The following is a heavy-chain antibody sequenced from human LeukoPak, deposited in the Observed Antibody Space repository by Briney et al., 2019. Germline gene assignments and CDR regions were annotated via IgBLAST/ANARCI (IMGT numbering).Heavy chain of an antibody. CDR3: AKSLGGWHSTPYYYGMDV. J-gene: IGHJ6*02. V-gene: IGHV4-59*02. D-gene: IGHD3-16*01. CDR1: GGSVSSYY. Sequence: SETLSLTCTVSGGSVSSYYWSWIRQPPGKGLEWIGYTYYSGNTIYNPSLRGRVTISVDTSKNQFSLNLSSVTAADTAVYYCAKSLGGWHSTPYYYGMDVWGQGTTVIVSS. CDR2: TYYSGNT.